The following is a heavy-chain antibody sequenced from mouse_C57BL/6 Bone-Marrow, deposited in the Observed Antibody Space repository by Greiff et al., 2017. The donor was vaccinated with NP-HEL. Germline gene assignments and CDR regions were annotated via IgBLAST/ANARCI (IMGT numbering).Heavy chain of an antibody. V-gene: IGHV8-8*01. D-gene: IGHD1-1*01. CDR2: IWWDDDK. Sequence: QVTLKVSGPGILQPSQTLSLTCSFSGFTLSTFGMGVGWIRQPAGKGLEWLAHIWWDDDKYYNPARKSRHTISNDTSTNRVFHKIANVDTADAATYYCGRIGVTTVVAPDYWGQGTTLTVSS. J-gene: IGHJ2*01. CDR1: GFTLSTFGMG. CDR3: GRIGVTTVVAPDY.